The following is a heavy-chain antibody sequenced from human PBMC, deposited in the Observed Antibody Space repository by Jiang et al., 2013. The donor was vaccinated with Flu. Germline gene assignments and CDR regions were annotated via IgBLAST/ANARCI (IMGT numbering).Heavy chain of an antibody. CDR2: IYYSGSV. CDR1: GASINSYY. D-gene: IGHD3-22*01. V-gene: IGHV4-59*13. CDR3: ARYSGADYFDSSALMGAFDI. Sequence: TVSGASINSYYWSWIRQPLGKGLEWIGYIYYSGSVTYSPSLRGRVTISVDTSKDQFSPRLSSLTAADTAVYYCARYSGADYFDSSALMGAFDIWGQGTMVTVSS. J-gene: IGHJ3*02.